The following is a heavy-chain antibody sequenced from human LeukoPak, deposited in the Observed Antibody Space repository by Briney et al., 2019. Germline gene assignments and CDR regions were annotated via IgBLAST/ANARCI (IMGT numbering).Heavy chain of an antibody. CDR1: GYTFTSYG. D-gene: IGHD1-26*01. V-gene: IGHV1-18*01. Sequence: ASVKVSCKASGYTFTSYGISWMRQAPGQRLGWMGWISAYNGNTNYAQKLQGRVTMTTDTSASTAYMELRSLRSDDTAVYYCARDRIVASGWFDPWGQGTLVTVSS. J-gene: IGHJ5*02. CDR2: ISAYNGNT. CDR3: ARDRIVASGWFDP.